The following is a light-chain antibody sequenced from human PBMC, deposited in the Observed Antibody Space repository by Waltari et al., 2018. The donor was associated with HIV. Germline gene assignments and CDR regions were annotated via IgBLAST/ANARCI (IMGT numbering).Light chain of an antibody. J-gene: IGLJ2*01. Sequence: QSALTQPASVSGSPGQSITISCTGTSSDVGGYNYVSWYKQHPGKAPKLLSYEVSNRPSGISNRFSGSKSGNTASLTISGLQAEDEADYYCCSYASSTTLDVFGGGTKLTVL. CDR3: CSYASSTTLDV. V-gene: IGLV2-14*01. CDR2: EVS. CDR1: SSDVGGYNY.